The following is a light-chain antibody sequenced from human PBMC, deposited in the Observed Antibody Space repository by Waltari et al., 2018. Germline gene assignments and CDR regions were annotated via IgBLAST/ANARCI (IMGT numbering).Light chain of an antibody. Sequence: QSILTQPPSASGTPGRTVTISCSGSNSNVGANSVCWYQQPPGTAPKLLIFGNNQRPSGVPDRFSGSKSGTAASLAIRGLRSEDEADYYCATWDDRLTAVFGGGTKLTVL. CDR1: NSNVGANS. CDR3: ATWDDRLTAV. CDR2: GNN. J-gene: IGLJ2*01. V-gene: IGLV1-47*01.